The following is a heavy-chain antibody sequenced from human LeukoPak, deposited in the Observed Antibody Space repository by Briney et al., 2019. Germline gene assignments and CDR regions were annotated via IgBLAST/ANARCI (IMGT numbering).Heavy chain of an antibody. J-gene: IGHJ5*02. Sequence: SETLSLTCSVSGASITSESYYWTWIRQPAGKGLEWIGRIYASGVTSYNPSLKTRLTMTLDTSKNQISLRLNSVTAADTAVYYCARGYFCSSTSCSSQNWFDPWGQGTLVTVSS. CDR1: GASITSESYY. D-gene: IGHD2-2*01. CDR2: IYASGVT. V-gene: IGHV4-61*02. CDR3: ARGYFCSSTSCSSQNWFDP.